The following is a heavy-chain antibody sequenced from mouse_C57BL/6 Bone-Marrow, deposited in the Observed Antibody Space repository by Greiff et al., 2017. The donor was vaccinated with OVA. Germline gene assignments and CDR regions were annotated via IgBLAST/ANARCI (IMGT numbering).Heavy chain of an antibody. CDR1: GFTFTDYY. CDR3: AGMAYYPYYYAMDY. D-gene: IGHD2-10*01. CDR2: IRNNANGYTT. J-gene: IGHJ4*01. V-gene: IGHV7-3*01. Sequence: EVKVMESGGGLVQPGGSLSLSCAASGFTFTDYYMSWVRQPPGKALEWLVFIRNNANGYTTEYSASVKGRFTISRDNSQSILYLQMNALRAQDSATYYWAGMAYYPYYYAMDYWGQGTSVTVSS.